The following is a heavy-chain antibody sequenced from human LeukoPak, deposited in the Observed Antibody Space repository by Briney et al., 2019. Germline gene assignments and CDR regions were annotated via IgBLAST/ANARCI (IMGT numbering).Heavy chain of an antibody. Sequence: ASVKVSCKASGYIFTGYYMHWVRQAPGQGLEWMGWINPNSGGTNYAQKFQGRVTMTRDTSITTAYMELSRLRSDDTAVYYCAPLGYCSAGTCYNGDWGQGTLVTVSS. CDR3: APLGYCSAGTCYNGD. D-gene: IGHD2-15*01. V-gene: IGHV1-2*02. J-gene: IGHJ4*02. CDR1: GYIFTGYY. CDR2: INPNSGGT.